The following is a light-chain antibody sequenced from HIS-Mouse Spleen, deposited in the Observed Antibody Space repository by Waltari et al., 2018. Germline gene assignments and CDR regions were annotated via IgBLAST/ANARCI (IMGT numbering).Light chain of an antibody. CDR2: KDS. V-gene: IGLV3-25*03. CDR3: QSADSSGTYV. J-gene: IGLJ1*01. Sequence: SYELTQPPSVSVSPGQTARITCPGDALPKQSAYWYQQKPGQAPVLLIYKDSERPSGIPERFSGSSSGTTVTLTISGVQAEDEADYYCQSADSSGTYVFGTGTKVTVL. CDR1: ALPKQS.